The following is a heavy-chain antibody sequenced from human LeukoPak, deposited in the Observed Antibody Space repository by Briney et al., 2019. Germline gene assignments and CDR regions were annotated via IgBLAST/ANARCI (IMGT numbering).Heavy chain of an antibody. CDR3: ARERCSSTSCYDGMDV. V-gene: IGHV1-18*01. D-gene: IGHD2-2*01. CDR1: GYTFTSYG. CDR2: TSAYNGNT. J-gene: IGHJ6*02. Sequence: WASVRVSCKASGYTFTSYGISWVRQAPGQGLEWMGWTSAYNGNTNYAQKLQGRVTMTTDTSTSTAYMELRSLRSDDTAVYYCARERCSSTSCYDGMDVWGQGTTVTVSS.